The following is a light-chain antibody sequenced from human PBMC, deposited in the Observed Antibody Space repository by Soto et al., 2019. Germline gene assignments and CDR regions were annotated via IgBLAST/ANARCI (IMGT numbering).Light chain of an antibody. J-gene: IGLJ1*01. CDR2: EVN. CDR1: SSDVGTYNY. CDR3: ISYTSSSTYV. V-gene: IGLV2-14*01. Sequence: QSVLTQPASVSGSPGQSITISCTGTSSDVGTYNYVSWYQQHPGKAPKLMIYEVNNRPSGVSNRFSGSNSGNTASLTISGLQAADEADYYCISYTSSSTYVFGTGTKLTVL.